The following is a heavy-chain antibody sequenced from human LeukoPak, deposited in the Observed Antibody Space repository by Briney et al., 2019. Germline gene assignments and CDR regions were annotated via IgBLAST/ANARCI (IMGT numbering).Heavy chain of an antibody. J-gene: IGHJ4*02. CDR3: ARAARGYSYGDIDY. V-gene: IGHV3-30*02. Sequence: GSLRLSCAASGFTFITYGMHWVRQAPGKGLEWVALIWYDGSYKYYADSVKGRFTISRDNSKNTLYLQMNSLRAEDTAVYYCARAARGYSYGDIDYWGQGTLVTVSS. CDR1: GFTFITYG. CDR2: IWYDGSYK. D-gene: IGHD5-18*01.